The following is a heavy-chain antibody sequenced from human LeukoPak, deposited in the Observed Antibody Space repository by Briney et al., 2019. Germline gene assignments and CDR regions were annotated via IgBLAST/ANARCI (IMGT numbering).Heavy chain of an antibody. CDR3: ARGPITMVRGVIRFDY. CDR2: IIPIFGTA. V-gene: IGHV1-69*06. Sequence: SVKVSCKASGGTFSSYAISWVRQAPGQGLEWMGGIIPIFGTANYAQKFQGRVTITADKSTSTAYMELGSLRSEDTAVYYCARGPITMVRGVIRFDYWGQGTLVTVSS. D-gene: IGHD3-10*01. CDR1: GGTFSSYA. J-gene: IGHJ4*02.